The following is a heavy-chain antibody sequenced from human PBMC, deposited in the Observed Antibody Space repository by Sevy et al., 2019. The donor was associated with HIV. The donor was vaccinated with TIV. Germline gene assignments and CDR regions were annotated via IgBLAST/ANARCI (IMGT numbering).Heavy chain of an antibody. J-gene: IGHJ4*02. CDR1: GGSISSYF. D-gene: IGHD1-1*01. V-gene: IGHV4-59*01. CDR2: IYFTGNT. Sequence: SETLSLTCSVSGGSISSYFWTWVRQSPGKGLEWIGNIYFTGNTDYSPSLKSRVTLSLDTSKSQFSLTLKSVTAVDTAIYFCARDSTTRPGVLDYWGQGTLVTVSS. CDR3: ARDSTTRPGVLDY.